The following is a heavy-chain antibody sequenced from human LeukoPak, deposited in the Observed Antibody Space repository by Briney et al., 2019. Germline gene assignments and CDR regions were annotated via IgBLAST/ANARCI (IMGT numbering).Heavy chain of an antibody. CDR2: IWYDGSNE. CDR3: ARDRRRDGYKPDAFDI. J-gene: IGHJ3*02. D-gene: IGHD5-24*01. V-gene: IGHV3-33*01. Sequence: GRSLRLSCAASGFIFSSYGMHWVRQAPGKGLEWVAVIWYDGSNEYYADSVKGRFTISRDNSKNTMYMQMNSLRVEDTAVYFCARDRRRDGYKPDAFDIWGQGTTVTVSS. CDR1: GFIFSSYG.